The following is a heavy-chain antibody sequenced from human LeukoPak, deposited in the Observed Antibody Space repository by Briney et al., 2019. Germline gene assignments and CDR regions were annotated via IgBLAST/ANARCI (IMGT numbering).Heavy chain of an antibody. Sequence: SETLSLTCTVSGGSISSSSYYWGWIRQPPGKGLEWIGTIYYSGSTYYNPSLKSRVTISVDTFRNQFSLKLSSVTAADTAVYYCARGTGCGGGSCPISHYYYHYYMDVWGKGTTVTVSS. CDR2: IYYSGST. D-gene: IGHD2-15*01. CDR1: GGSISSSSYY. J-gene: IGHJ6*03. V-gene: IGHV4-39*01. CDR3: ARGTGCGGGSCPISHYYYHYYMDV.